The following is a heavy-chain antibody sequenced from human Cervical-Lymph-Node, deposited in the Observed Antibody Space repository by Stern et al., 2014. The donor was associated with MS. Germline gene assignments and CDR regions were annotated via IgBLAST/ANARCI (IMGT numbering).Heavy chain of an antibody. D-gene: IGHD3-16*02. Sequence: QVTLKESGPTLVKPTQTLTLTCTFSGFSLNTLGVGVGWIRQPPGKALEWLAVIYWDDDKRYSPSLQSRLTITKDTLKNQVVLTLTNTASVDTATYYFTHSLLRWGELSSPPIASWGQGALVTVSS. CDR2: IYWDDDK. CDR1: GFSLNTLGVG. CDR3: THSLLRWGELSSPPIAS. J-gene: IGHJ5*02. V-gene: IGHV2-5*02.